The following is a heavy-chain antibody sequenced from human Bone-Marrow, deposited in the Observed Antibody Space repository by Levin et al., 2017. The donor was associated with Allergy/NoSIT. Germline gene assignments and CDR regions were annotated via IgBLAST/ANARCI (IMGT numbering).Heavy chain of an antibody. Sequence: GGSLRLSCVVAGFKFEAYGMYWVRQAPGKGLEWVSTITWNNDKLYANSVKGRFTISRDNSKNSLYLHMNSLREEDTAFYYCAKEGGYGLIDSWGQGTLVTVSS. CDR1: GFKFEAYG. CDR3: AKEGGYGLIDS. V-gene: IGHV3-9*01. J-gene: IGHJ4*02. D-gene: IGHD5-12*01. CDR2: ITWNNDK.